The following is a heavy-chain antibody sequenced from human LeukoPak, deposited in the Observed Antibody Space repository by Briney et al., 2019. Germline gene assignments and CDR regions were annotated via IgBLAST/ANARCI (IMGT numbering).Heavy chain of an antibody. CDR3: AREFFYGSGSYSS. CDR2: IDRSSSHI. D-gene: IGHD3-10*01. J-gene: IGHJ5*02. CDR1: RFTFRSYT. Sequence: PGGSLRLSCTESRFTFRSYTMNWVRQAPGKGLEWVSSIDRSSSHIYYADSVKGRFAISRDNAKNSLYLQMNSLRAEDTAVYYCAREFFYGSGSYSSWGQGTLVTVSS. V-gene: IGHV3-21*01.